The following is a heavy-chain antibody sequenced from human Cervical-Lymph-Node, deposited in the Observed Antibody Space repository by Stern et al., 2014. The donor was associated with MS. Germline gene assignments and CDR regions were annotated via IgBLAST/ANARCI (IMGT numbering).Heavy chain of an antibody. CDR2: IYWDDEK. V-gene: IGHV2-5*02. CDR1: GFALRNSGVS. J-gene: IGHJ3*02. D-gene: IGHD4-17*01. Sequence: QITLKESGPTLVKATQPLTLTCTFSGFALRNSGVSVAWIRQPPGKALEWLPVIYWDDEKRYSPSLKSRLSITKDASESQVVLTMTNMDPVDTATYYCTHSLHGDYYDAFDTWGQGTMVTVSS. CDR3: THSLHGDYYDAFDT.